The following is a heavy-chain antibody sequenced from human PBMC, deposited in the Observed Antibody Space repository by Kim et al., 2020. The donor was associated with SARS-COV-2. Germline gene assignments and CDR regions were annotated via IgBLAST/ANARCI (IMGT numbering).Heavy chain of an antibody. Sequence: SETLSLTCTVSGGSISSSSYYWGWIRQPPGKGLEWIGSIYYSGSTYYNPSLKSRVTTSVDTSKNQFSLKLSSVTAADTAVYYCARDGGAAAKYYYYGMDVWGQGTTVTVSS. CDR1: GGSISSSSYY. V-gene: IGHV4-39*02. CDR3: ARDGGAAAKYYYYGMDV. CDR2: IYYSGST. J-gene: IGHJ6*02. D-gene: IGHD6-13*01.